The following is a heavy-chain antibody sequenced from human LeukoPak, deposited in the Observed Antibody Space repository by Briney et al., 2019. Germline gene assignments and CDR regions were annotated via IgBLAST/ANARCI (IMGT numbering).Heavy chain of an antibody. V-gene: IGHV3-74*01. CDR3: ARGRPHGNDY. J-gene: IGHJ4*02. Sequence: GRSLRLSCAASGSTFSSYWMNWVRQAPGKGLVWVSRIASDGCSTTYADSVKGRFSISRDNAKNTLYLQMNSLRVEDTAVYYCARGRPHGNDYWGQGTLVTVSS. CDR2: IASDGCST. CDR1: GSTFSSYW. D-gene: IGHD4-23*01.